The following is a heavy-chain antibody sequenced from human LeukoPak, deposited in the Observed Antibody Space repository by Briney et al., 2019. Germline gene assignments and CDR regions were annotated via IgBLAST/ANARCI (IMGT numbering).Heavy chain of an antibody. CDR1: GFTFSSYS. CDR2: ISSSSSYI. CDR3: ARDLTDPPYYYYYIDV. V-gene: IGHV3-21*01. Sequence: GGSLRLSCAASGFTFSSYSMNWVRQAPGKGLEWISSISSSSSYIYYADSVKGRFTISRDNAKNSLYLQMNSLRAEDTAVYYCARDLTDPPYYYYYIDVWGKGTTVTISS. J-gene: IGHJ6*03.